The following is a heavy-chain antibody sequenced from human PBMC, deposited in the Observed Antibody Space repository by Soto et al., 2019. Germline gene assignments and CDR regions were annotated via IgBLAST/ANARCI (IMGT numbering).Heavy chain of an antibody. CDR3: ARTFLWFGELSFDY. J-gene: IGHJ4*02. D-gene: IGHD3-10*01. V-gene: IGHV5-51*03. CDR1: GYTFTGYY. CDR2: IYPGDSDT. Sequence: GASVKVSCKASGYTFTGYYMHWVRQAPGQGLEWMGIIYPGDSDTRYSPSFQGQVTISADKSISTAYLQWSSLKASDIAMYYCARTFLWFGELSFDYWGQGTLVTVSS.